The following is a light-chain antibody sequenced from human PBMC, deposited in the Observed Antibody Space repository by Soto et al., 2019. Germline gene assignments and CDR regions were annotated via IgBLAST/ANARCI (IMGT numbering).Light chain of an antibody. Sequence: DIVLTQSPGTLSFSPGERATPSVRASQTVINNQLAWYQQTPGQAPRLLIYAASSRATGIPDRFSGSGSGTDFTLTITRLEPEDSAVFYCHLYGASPPTFGQGTKVDI. CDR1: QTVINNQ. J-gene: IGKJ1*01. CDR3: HLYGASPPT. V-gene: IGKV3-20*01. CDR2: AAS.